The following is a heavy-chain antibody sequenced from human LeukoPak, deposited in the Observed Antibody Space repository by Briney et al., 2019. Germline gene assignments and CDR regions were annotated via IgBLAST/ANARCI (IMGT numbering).Heavy chain of an antibody. D-gene: IGHD6-13*01. V-gene: IGHV4-4*02. CDR2: IYHSGST. Sequence: SETLSLTCAVSGGSISSSNWWSWVRQPPGKGLEWIGEIYHSGSTNYNPSLKSRVTISVDKSKNQFSLKLSSVTAADTAVYYCARRIAAAGMRFDYWGQGTLVTVSS. J-gene: IGHJ4*02. CDR1: GGSISSSNW. CDR3: ARRIAAAGMRFDY.